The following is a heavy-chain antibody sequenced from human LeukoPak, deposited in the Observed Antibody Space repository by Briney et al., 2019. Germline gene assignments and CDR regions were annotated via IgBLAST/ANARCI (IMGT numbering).Heavy chain of an antibody. Sequence: PSETLSLTCTVSGGSISSSSYYWGWIRQPPGKGLEWIGSIYYSGSTYYNPSLKSRVTISVDTSKSQFSLKLSSVTAADTAVYYCARGVLRYFDWLPYYYYMDVWGKGTTVTISS. CDR1: GGSISSSSYY. CDR3: ARGVLRYFDWLPYYYYMDV. CDR2: IYYSGST. V-gene: IGHV4-39*07. J-gene: IGHJ6*03. D-gene: IGHD3-9*01.